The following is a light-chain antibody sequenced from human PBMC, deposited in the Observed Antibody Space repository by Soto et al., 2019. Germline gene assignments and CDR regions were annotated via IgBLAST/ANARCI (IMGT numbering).Light chain of an antibody. V-gene: IGLV2-14*01. CDR1: SSDVGDYNY. CDR2: EVS. Sequence: QSALTQPASVSGSPGQSITISCTGTSSDVGDYNYVSWYQQHPGKAPKLMIYEVSNRPSGVSNRFSGSKSGNTASLTISGLQDEDEADYYCSSYTSSSPYVFGTGTKVTVL. J-gene: IGLJ1*01. CDR3: SSYTSSSPYV.